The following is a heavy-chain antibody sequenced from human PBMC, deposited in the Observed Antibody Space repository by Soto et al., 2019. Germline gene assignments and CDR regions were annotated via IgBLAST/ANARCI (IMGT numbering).Heavy chain of an antibody. V-gene: IGHV6-1*01. CDR3: ARTTAVPNTLRSRYFFDY. J-gene: IGHJ4*02. D-gene: IGHD4-17*01. CDR2: TYYRSRWYN. CDR1: GDSVSGNSAA. Sequence: PSQTLSLTCAISGDSVSGNSAAWNWIRQSPSRGLEWLGRTYYRSRWYNDYAVSVKSRITVTPDTSKNQFSLRLSSVTTADTALYYCARTTAVPNTLRSRYFFDYWGQGTLVTVSS.